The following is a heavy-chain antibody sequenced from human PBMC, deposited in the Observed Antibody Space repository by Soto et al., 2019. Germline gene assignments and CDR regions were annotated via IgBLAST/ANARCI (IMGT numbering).Heavy chain of an antibody. CDR2: ISSSGSTT. Sequence: EAQLVESGGDLVQPGESLRLSCAASGFAFSDCSMNWVRQAPGKGPEWVAYISSSGSTTHYAESVKGRFTVSRDNAKNSLYLQMNSLRDDDTCVYYCGRDQRLNSFDLWGQGSLVSVSS. CDR1: GFAFSDCS. J-gene: IGHJ4*02. V-gene: IGHV3-48*02. D-gene: IGHD6-19*01. CDR3: GRDQRLNSFDL.